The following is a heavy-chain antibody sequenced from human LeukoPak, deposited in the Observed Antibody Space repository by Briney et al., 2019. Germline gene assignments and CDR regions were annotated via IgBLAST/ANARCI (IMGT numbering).Heavy chain of an antibody. CDR2: INPNSGGT. Sequence: ASVKVSCKGSGYTFTGYYMHWVRQAPGQGLEWMGWINPNSGGTNYAQKFQGRVTMTRDTSISTAYMELSRLRSDDTAVCYCSRNYCNSTSCYHHDAFDIWGQGTMVTVSS. J-gene: IGHJ3*02. D-gene: IGHD2-2*01. V-gene: IGHV1-2*02. CDR3: SRNYCNSTSCYHHDAFDI. CDR1: GYTFTGYY.